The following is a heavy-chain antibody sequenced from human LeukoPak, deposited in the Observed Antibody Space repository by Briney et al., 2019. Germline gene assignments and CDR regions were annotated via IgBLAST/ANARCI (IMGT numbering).Heavy chain of an antibody. D-gene: IGHD4-11*01. CDR1: GGTFSSYA. CDR3: ARFHDYRCWFDP. J-gene: IGHJ5*02. V-gene: IGHV1-69*05. Sequence: ASVKVSCKASGGTFSSYAISWVRQAPGQGLEWMGGIIPIFGTANYAQKLQGRVTMTTDTSTSTAYMELRSLRSDDTAVYYCARFHDYRCWFDPWGQGTLVTVSS. CDR2: IIPIFGTA.